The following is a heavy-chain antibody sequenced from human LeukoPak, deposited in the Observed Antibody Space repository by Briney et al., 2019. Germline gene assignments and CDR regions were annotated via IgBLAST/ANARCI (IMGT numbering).Heavy chain of an antibody. CDR3: ARGYDFWSANYYMDV. CDR2: IYYSGDT. V-gene: IGHV4-59*12. Sequence: PSETLSLTCTVSGGSITNYYWSWIRQPPGKGLEWIGYIYYSGDTNYKPSLKGRVTISADTSKNQFSLKLSSVTAADTAVYYCARGYDFWSANYYMDVWGKGTTVTVSS. CDR1: GGSITNYY. D-gene: IGHD3-3*01. J-gene: IGHJ6*03.